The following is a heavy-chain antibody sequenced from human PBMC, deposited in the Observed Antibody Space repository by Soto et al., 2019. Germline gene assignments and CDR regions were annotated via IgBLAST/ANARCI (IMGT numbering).Heavy chain of an antibody. J-gene: IGHJ6*02. CDR3: AAGESAPTLYDILTGYRPLYYYGMDV. Sequence: SVKVSCKASGFTFTSSAVQWVRQARGQRLEWIGWIVVGSGNTNYAQKFQERVTITRDMSTSTAYMELSSLRSEDTAVYYCAAGESAPTLYDILTGYRPLYYYGMDVWGQGTTVTVSS. V-gene: IGHV1-58*01. CDR2: IVVGSGNT. CDR1: GFTFTSSA. D-gene: IGHD3-9*01.